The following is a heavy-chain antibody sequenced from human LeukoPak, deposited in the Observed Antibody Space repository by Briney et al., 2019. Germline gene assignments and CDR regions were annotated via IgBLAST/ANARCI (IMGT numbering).Heavy chain of an antibody. J-gene: IGHJ4*02. CDR1: GYDFTSVG. CDR2: ISPYNGNT. CDR3: ARAGSGSGWYFDY. Sequence: VASVKVSCKASGYDFTSVGITWVRRAPGQGLEWMGGISPYNGNTRYAQKFQGRVAMTTDTSTTTAYMELRGLRFNDTAVYYCARAGSGSGWYFDYWGQGTLVTVSS. V-gene: IGHV1-18*01. D-gene: IGHD6-19*01.